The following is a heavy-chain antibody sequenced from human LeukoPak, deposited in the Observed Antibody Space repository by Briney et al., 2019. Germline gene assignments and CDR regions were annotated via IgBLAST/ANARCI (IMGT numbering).Heavy chain of an antibody. Sequence: PGGSLRLXCAASGFSFSDYWMTWVRRAPGKGLEWVAHIKQDGSEKYYVDSIKGRFTISRDNAKNLVYLQMNSLRAEDTAVYYCARGWNYAFRFDYWGQGTLVTVSS. CDR1: GFSFSDYW. CDR3: ARGWNYAFRFDY. D-gene: IGHD1-7*01. V-gene: IGHV3-7*01. CDR2: IKQDGSEK. J-gene: IGHJ4*02.